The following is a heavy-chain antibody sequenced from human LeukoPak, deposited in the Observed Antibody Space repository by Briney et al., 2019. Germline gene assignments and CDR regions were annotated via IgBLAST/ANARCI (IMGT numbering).Heavy chain of an antibody. D-gene: IGHD6-13*01. CDR3: AKGAYSSTCTRFDC. CDR2: ISGSGGST. Sequence: PGGSLRLSCAASGFTFSSYAMTWVRQAPGKGLEWVSGISGSGGSTYYADSVKGRFTISRDNSKNTLYLQMNSLRAEDTALYYCAKGAYSSTCTRFDCWGQGTLVTVSS. J-gene: IGHJ4*02. CDR1: GFTFSSYA. V-gene: IGHV3-23*01.